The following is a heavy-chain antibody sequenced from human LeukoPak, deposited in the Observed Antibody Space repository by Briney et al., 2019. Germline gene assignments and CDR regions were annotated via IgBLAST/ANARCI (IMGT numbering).Heavy chain of an antibody. D-gene: IGHD3-10*01. J-gene: IGHJ4*02. Sequence: PSETLSLTCAVSGGSVSSTNWWSWVRPPPGKGLEWIGEIHHSGSTNYNPSLKSRVTVSVDKSENQFSLKLSSVTAADTAVYYCVRDRELNYWGQGTLVTVSS. CDR2: IHHSGST. V-gene: IGHV4-4*02. CDR3: VRDRELNY. CDR1: GGSVSSTNW.